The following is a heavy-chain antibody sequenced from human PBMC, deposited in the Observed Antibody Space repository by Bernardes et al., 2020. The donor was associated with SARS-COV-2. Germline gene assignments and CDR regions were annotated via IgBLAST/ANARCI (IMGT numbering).Heavy chain of an antibody. J-gene: IGHJ4*02. D-gene: IGHD2-2*01. CDR2: IYWNDDK. Sequence: SGPTLVKPTQTLTLTCTFSGFSLSTSGVGVGWIRQPPGKALEWLALIYWNDDKRYSPSLKSRLTITKDTSKNQVVLTMTNMDPVDTATYYCAHRRSGGYCSSTSCYGAFVYWGQGTLVTVSS. CDR3: AHRRSGGYCSSTSCYGAFVY. CDR1: GFSLSTSGVG. V-gene: IGHV2-5*01.